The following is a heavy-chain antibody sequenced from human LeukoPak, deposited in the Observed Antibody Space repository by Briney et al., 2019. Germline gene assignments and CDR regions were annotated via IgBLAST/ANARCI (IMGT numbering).Heavy chain of an antibody. CDR2: IYYSASP. V-gene: IGHV4-39*07. J-gene: IGHJ5*02. D-gene: IGHD3-10*01. CDR3: AREDNDLWFGELLHNWFDP. Sequence: SETLSLTCTVSGGSITSSSYYWGGIRQPPGKGLEWIGNIYYSASPYYNPSLKSRVTISVDTSKNQFSLKLSSVTAADTAVYYCAREDNDLWFGELLHNWFDPWGKGTLVTVSS. CDR1: GGSITSSSYY.